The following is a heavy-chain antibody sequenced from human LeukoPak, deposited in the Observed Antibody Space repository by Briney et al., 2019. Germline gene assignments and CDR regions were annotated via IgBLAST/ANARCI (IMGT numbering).Heavy chain of an antibody. CDR2: IIPILGIA. V-gene: IGHV1-69*04. Sequence: SVKVSCKASGGTFSSYAISWVRQAPGQGLEWMGRIIPILGIANYAQKFQGRVTITADKSTSTAYMELSSLRSEDTAVYYCARHPDYGDYVSDYWGQGTLVTVSS. CDR1: GGTFSSYA. D-gene: IGHD4-17*01. CDR3: ARHPDYGDYVSDY. J-gene: IGHJ4*02.